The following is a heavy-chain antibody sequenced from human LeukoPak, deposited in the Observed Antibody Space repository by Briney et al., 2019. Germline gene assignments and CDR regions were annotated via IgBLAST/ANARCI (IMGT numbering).Heavy chain of an antibody. D-gene: IGHD1-1*01. CDR3: ARENWNGNWFDP. CDR2: INHSGST. CDR1: GGSFSGYY. V-gene: IGHV4-34*01. Sequence: SETLSLTCAVYGGSFSGYYWSWIRQPPGKGLEWIGEINHSGSTNYNPSLKSRATISVDTSKNQFSLKLSSVTAADTAVYYCARENWNGNWFDPWGQGTLVTVSS. J-gene: IGHJ5*02.